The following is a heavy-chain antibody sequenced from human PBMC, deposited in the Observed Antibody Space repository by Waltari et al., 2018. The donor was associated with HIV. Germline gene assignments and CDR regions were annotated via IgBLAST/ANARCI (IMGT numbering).Heavy chain of an antibody. Sequence: QVQLQQWGTELLKPSETLSLTCAVYGGSLNGSYWSWIRQPPGTGLEWVGEINYSGTTNYNPHLTSRVTVSMDTYKNQFSLKLTSVTAADTAVYYWARGLPKLQGGVPDNWGQGTLVTVTS. D-gene: IGHD3-10*01. V-gene: IGHV4-34*01. CDR1: GGSLNGSY. CDR2: INYSGTT. CDR3: ARGLPKLQGGVPDN. J-gene: IGHJ4*02.